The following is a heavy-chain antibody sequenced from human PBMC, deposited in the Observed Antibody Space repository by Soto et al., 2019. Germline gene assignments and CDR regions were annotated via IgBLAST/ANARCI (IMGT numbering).Heavy chain of an antibody. D-gene: IGHD6-19*01. J-gene: IGHJ6*02. CDR3: ASPPNESSGYYYGMDV. CDR1: GGTFSSYT. Sequence: SVKVSCKASGGTFSSYTISWVRQAPGQGLEWMGRIIPILGIANYAQKFQGRVTITADKSTSTAYMELSSLRSEDTAVYYCASPPNESSGYYYGMDVWGQGTTVTVSS. CDR2: IIPILGIA. V-gene: IGHV1-69*02.